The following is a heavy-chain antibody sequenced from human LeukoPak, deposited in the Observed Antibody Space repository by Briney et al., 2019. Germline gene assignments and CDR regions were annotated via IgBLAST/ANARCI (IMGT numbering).Heavy chain of an antibody. CDR1: GFNVSNKY. J-gene: IGHJ4*02. Sequence: GGSLRLSCAASGFNVSNKYMSWVRQAPGKGLEWVSFISIGGSTYYADSVKGRFTLARDNSKNTLYLQMNSLRAEDTAVYYCAKVATGVYYFDYWGQGTLVTVSS. V-gene: IGHV3-66*01. CDR2: ISIGGST. CDR3: AKVATGVYYFDY. D-gene: IGHD5-12*01.